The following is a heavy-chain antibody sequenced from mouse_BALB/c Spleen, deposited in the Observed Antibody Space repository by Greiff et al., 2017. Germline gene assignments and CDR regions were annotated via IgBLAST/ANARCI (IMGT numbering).Heavy chain of an antibody. V-gene: IGHV5-17*02. D-gene: IGHD1-1*01. CDR1: GFTFSSFG. Sequence: EVKVVESGGGLVQPGGSRKLSCAASGFTFSSFGMHWVRQAPEKGLEWVAYISSGSSTIYYADTVKGRFTISRDNPKNTLFLQMTSLRSEDTAMYYCARYYGSSLDYWGQGTTLTVSS. J-gene: IGHJ2*01. CDR2: ISSGSSTI. CDR3: ARYYGSSLDY.